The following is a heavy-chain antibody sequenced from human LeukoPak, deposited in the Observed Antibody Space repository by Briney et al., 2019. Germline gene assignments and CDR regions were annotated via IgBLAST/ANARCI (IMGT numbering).Heavy chain of an antibody. CDR2: IYYSGST. V-gene: IGHV4-59*11. Sequence: SETLSLTCTVSGGSISSHYWSWIRQPPGKGLEWIGYIYYSGSTNYNPSLKSRVTISVDTSKNQFSLKLSSVTAADTAVSYCARSELGVYYYYYYYMDVWGKGTTVTVSS. D-gene: IGHD7-27*01. CDR1: GGSISSHY. J-gene: IGHJ6*03. CDR3: ARSELGVYYYYYYYMDV.